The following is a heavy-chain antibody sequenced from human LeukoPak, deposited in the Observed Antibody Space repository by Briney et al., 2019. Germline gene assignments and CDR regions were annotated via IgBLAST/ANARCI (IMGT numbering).Heavy chain of an antibody. J-gene: IGHJ6*02. Sequence: GGSLRLSCAASGFTFSNYEMKWVRQAPGKGLGWVSYISSSGSTIYYADSVKGRFTISRDNAKNSLNLQMNRLRAEDTAVYYCARVRHYYDSGSYYYYGMDVWGQGTTVTVSS. CDR3: ARVRHYYDSGSYYYYGMDV. D-gene: IGHD3-22*01. CDR1: GFTFSNYE. CDR2: ISSSGSTI. V-gene: IGHV3-48*03.